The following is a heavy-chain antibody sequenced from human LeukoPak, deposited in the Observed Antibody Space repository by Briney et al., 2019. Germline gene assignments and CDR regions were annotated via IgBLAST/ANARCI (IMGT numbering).Heavy chain of an antibody. CDR2: INHSGST. J-gene: IGHJ4*02. D-gene: IGHD1-20*01. Sequence: SETLSLTCAVYGGSFCGYYWSWIRQPPGKGLEWIGEINHSGSTNYNPSLKSRVTISVDTSKNQFSLKLSSVTAADTAVYYCARGITHPYYFDYWGQGTLVTVSS. V-gene: IGHV4-34*01. CDR1: GGSFCGYY. CDR3: ARGITHPYYFDY.